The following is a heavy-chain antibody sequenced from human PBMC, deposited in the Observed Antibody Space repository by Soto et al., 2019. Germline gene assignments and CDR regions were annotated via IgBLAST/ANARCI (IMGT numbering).Heavy chain of an antibody. J-gene: IGHJ5*02. V-gene: IGHV1-46*03. CDR1: GDTFTSYY. Sequence: ASVKVSCKASGDTFTSYYMHWVRQAPGQGLEWMGIINPSGGSTSYAQKFQGRVTMTRDTSTSTVYMELSSLRSEDTAVYYCARDPRSLEFAPWGQGTLVTVSS. CDR2: INPSGGST. CDR3: ARDPRSLEFAP.